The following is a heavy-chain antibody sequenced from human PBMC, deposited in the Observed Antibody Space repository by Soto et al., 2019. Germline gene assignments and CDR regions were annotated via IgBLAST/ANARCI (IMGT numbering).Heavy chain of an antibody. Sequence: GGSLRLSCAGSGFTFSGHYMDWVRQAPGKGLEWLGRIRNKPNGHTTEYAASVKGRFTISRDDSKNSVYLQMNSLKSEDTAVYYCSTTVITAPLFEYWGQGTLVTVSS. CDR2: IRNKPNGHTT. CDR1: GFTFSGHY. J-gene: IGHJ4*02. CDR3: STTVITAPLFEY. V-gene: IGHV3-72*01. D-gene: IGHD3-16*01.